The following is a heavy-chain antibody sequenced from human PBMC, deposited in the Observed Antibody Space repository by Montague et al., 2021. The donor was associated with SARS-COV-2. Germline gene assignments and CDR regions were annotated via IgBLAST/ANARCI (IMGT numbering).Heavy chain of an antibody. CDR3: AKNGGAHGLDV. V-gene: IGHV3-7*01. D-gene: IGHD4-23*01. Sequence: SLRLSCAASGFTFSNIWMSWVRQAPGKGLEWVANIKPDESEKNYVDSVKGRFSISRDNAKNSLYLQMDNLRAEDTATYYCAKNGGAHGLDVWGQGTSVSVSS. J-gene: IGHJ6*02. CDR1: GFTFSNIW. CDR2: IKPDESEK.